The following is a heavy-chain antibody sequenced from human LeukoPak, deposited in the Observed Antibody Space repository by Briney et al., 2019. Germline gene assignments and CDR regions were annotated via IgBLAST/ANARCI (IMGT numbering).Heavy chain of an antibody. CDR2: IYPYDSDT. V-gene: IGHV5-51*01. CDR3: ARMGRDGFRFFDY. Sequence: GESLKISCKGSGYSFTSYWIGWVCQMPGKGLEWMGLIYPYDSDTRYGPSFQGQVTISADTSSTTAYLQWTRLKASDTAMYYCARMGRDGFRFFDYWGQGTLVTVSS. J-gene: IGHJ4*02. D-gene: IGHD5-18*01. CDR1: GYSFTSYW.